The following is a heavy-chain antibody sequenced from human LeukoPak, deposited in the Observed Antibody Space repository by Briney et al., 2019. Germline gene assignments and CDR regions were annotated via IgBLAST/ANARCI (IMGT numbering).Heavy chain of an antibody. Sequence: SETLSLTCTVSGGSISSYYWSWIRQPPGKGLEWIGYIYYSGSTNYNPSLKSRVTISVDTSKNQFSLKLSSVTAADTAVYYCARDGVPRIVGSKGNWFDSWGQGTLVTVSS. CDR2: IYYSGST. J-gene: IGHJ5*01. CDR1: GGSISSYY. D-gene: IGHD1-26*01. V-gene: IGHV4-59*01. CDR3: ARDGVPRIVGSKGNWFDS.